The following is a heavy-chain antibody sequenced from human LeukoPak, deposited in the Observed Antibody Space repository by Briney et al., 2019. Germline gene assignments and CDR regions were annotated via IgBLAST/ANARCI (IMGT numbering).Heavy chain of an antibody. CDR2: INHNGNVN. V-gene: IGHV3-7*03. CDR1: GFTLSYYG. CDR3: ARGGGLDV. J-gene: IGHJ6*02. Sequence: GGSLRLSCTASGFTLSYYGMHWVRQAPGKGLEWVASINHNGNVNYYVDSVKGRFTISRDNAKNSLYLQMSNLRAEDTAVYFCARGGGLDVWGQGATVTVSS. D-gene: IGHD3-16*01.